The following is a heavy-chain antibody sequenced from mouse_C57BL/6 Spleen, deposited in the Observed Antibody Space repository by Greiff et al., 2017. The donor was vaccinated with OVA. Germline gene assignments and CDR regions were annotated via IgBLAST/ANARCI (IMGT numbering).Heavy chain of an antibody. J-gene: IGHJ4*01. CDR1: GYTFTSYW. D-gene: IGHD1-1*01. CDR2: IDPSDSYT. Sequence: VQLQQPGAELVMPGASVKLSCKASGYTFTSYWMHWVKQRPGQGLEWIGEIDPSDSYTNYNQKFKGKSTLTVDKSSSTAYMQISSLTSEDSAFYYSARRGSSYPYAMDYGGQGTSVTVSS. V-gene: IGHV1-69*01. CDR3: ARRGSSYPYAMDY.